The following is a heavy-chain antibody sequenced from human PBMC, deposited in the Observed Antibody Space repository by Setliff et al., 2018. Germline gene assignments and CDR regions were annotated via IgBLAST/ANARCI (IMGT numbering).Heavy chain of an antibody. CDR3: ARSSPRTFDY. V-gene: IGHV3-48*01. CDR2: ISISGRAR. J-gene: IGHJ4*02. Sequence: GGSLRLSCVASGFSITGFAMSWVRQAPGKGLECLSHISISGRARNYADSVKGRFTISRDNSKNSLYLQINSLRAEDTAIYYCARSSPRTFDYWGQGTPVTVSS. D-gene: IGHD6-6*01. CDR1: GFSITGFA.